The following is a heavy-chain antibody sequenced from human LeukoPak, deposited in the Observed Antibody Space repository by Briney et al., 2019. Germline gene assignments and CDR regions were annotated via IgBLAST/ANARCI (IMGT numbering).Heavy chain of an antibody. CDR3: ARGALLWFGDREDWFDP. CDR1: GYTFTSYA. Sequence: GASVKVSCKASGYTFTSYAMHWVRQAPGQRLEWMGWINAGNGNTKYSQKFQGRVTITRDTSASTAYMELSSLRSEDTAVYYCARGALLWFGDREDWFDPWGQGTLVTVSS. J-gene: IGHJ5*02. CDR2: INAGNGNT. V-gene: IGHV1-3*01. D-gene: IGHD3-10*01.